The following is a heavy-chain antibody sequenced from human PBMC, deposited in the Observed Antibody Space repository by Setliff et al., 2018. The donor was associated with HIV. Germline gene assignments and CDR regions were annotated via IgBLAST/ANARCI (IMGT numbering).Heavy chain of an antibody. CDR3: APVSSGWFDP. CDR2: FDPDDGET. Sequence: ASVKVSCKVSGYSLTELSMHWVRQAPGKGLEWMGGFDPDDGETVYAQQFPGRVTMTEDTSTDTAYVELTSLRSEDTAMYYCAPVSSGWFDPWGQGTLVTVSS. V-gene: IGHV1-24*01. J-gene: IGHJ5*02. D-gene: IGHD6-25*01. CDR1: GYSLTELS.